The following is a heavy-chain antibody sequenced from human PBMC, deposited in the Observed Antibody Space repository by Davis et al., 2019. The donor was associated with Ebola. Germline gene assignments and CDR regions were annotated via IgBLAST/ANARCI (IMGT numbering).Heavy chain of an antibody. J-gene: IGHJ5*02. Sequence: PGGSLRLSCAASGFTFSSYWMSWVRQAPGKGLEWVSSISSSSSYIYYADSVKGRFTISRDNAKNSLYLQMNSLRAEDTAVYYCARDHQAYCSSTSCRASWFDPWGQGTLVTVSS. D-gene: IGHD2-2*01. CDR2: ISSSSSYI. V-gene: IGHV3-21*01. CDR1: GFTFSSYW. CDR3: ARDHQAYCSSTSCRASWFDP.